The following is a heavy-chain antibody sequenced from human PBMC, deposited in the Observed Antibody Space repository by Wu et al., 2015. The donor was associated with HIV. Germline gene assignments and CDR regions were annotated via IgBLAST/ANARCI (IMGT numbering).Heavy chain of an antibody. CDR1: GGTFSSYA. D-gene: IGHD2-15*01. V-gene: IGHV1-69*12. J-gene: IGHJ4*02. CDR3: ARDQAGYCSGGSCYSGFDY. CDR2: IIPIFGTA. Sequence: QVQLVQSGAEVKKPGSSVKVSCKASGGTFSSYAISWVRQAPGQGLEWMGGIIPIFGTANYAQKFQGRVTITADESTSTAYMELSSLRSEDTAVYYCARDQAGYCSGGSCYSGFDYWGQGTLVTVSP.